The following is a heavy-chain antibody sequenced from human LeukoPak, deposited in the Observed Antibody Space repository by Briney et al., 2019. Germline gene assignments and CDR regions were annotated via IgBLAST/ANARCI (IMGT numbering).Heavy chain of an antibody. V-gene: IGHV3-23*01. D-gene: IGHD3-22*01. Sequence: GGSLRLSCAASGFTLSSYAMRWVRQAPGKRLEWVSAISGSGGSTYYADSVKGRFTISRDNSKNTLYLQMNSLRAEDTAVYYCAKMDPPSYYYDSSGYGHSEGNFDYWGQGTLVTVSS. J-gene: IGHJ4*02. CDR3: AKMDPPSYYYDSSGYGHSEGNFDY. CDR1: GFTLSSYA. CDR2: ISGSGGST.